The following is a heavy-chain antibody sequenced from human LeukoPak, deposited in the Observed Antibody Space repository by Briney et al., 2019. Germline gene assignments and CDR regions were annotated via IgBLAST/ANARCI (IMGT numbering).Heavy chain of an antibody. D-gene: IGHD3-9*01. CDR2: INHSGST. CDR3: ARDLNYDILTGYHYYFDY. V-gene: IGHV4-34*01. J-gene: IGHJ4*02. Sequence: SETLSLTCAVYGGSFSGYYWSWIRQPPGKGLEWIGEINHSGSTNYNPSLKSRVTMSVDTSKNQFSLKLSSVTAADTAVYYCARDLNYDILTGYHYYFDYWGQGTLVTVSS. CDR1: GGSFSGYY.